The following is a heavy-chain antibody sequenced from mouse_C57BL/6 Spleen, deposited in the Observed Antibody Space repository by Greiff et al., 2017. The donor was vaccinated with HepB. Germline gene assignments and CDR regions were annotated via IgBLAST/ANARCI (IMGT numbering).Heavy chain of an antibody. V-gene: IGHV1-76*01. CDR3: AISQYYGSTPYAMDY. J-gene: IGHJ4*01. CDR2: IYPGSGNT. D-gene: IGHD1-1*01. Sequence: QVQLQQSGAELVRPGASVKLSCKASGYTFTDYYINWVKQRPGQGLEWIARIYPGSGNTYYNEKFKGKATLTAEKSSSTAYMQLSSLTSEDSAVYFCAISQYYGSTPYAMDYWGQGTSVTVSS. CDR1: GYTFTDYY.